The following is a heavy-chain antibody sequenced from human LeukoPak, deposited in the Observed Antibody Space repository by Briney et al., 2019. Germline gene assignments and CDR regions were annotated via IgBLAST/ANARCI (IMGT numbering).Heavy chain of an antibody. V-gene: IGHV1-69*04. D-gene: IGHD1-26*01. Sequence: GASVKVSCKASGGTFSSYAFSWVRQAPGQGLEWMGRIIPILGIANYAQKFQGRVTITADKSTSTAYMELSSLRAEDTAVYYCARDPGSGSYYYYYGMDVWGQGTTVTVSS. J-gene: IGHJ6*02. CDR3: ARDPGSGSYYYYYGMDV. CDR2: IIPILGIA. CDR1: GGTFSSYA.